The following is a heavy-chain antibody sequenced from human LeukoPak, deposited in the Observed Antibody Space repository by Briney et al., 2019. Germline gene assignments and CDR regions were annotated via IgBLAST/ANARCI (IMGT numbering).Heavy chain of an antibody. J-gene: IGHJ3*02. CDR2: IYYSGST. Sequence: PSETLSLTCAGSGGSVSSSSYYWGWIRQPPGKGLEWIGSIYYSGSTYYNPSLKSRATISLDMSKNQFSLKLSSVAAADTAVYYCARAPGVVRGGPRTFDIWGQGTMVTVSS. CDR1: GGSVSSSSYY. D-gene: IGHD3-10*01. V-gene: IGHV4-39*07. CDR3: ARAPGVVRGGPRTFDI.